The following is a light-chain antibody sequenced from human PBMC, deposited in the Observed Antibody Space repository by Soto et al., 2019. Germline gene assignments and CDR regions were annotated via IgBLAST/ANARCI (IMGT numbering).Light chain of an antibody. CDR3: QHGYVAPYS. CDR1: QDINVY. V-gene: IGKV1-39*01. CDR2: SAS. Sequence: DIQMTQSPSSVSASIGDTVTITCXASQDINVYLNWYQQKPGEVPKLLIYSASTLHSGVPSRFTGSGSETEFTLTIRSLQPEDFATYYCQHGYVAPYSFGQGTKVDI. J-gene: IGKJ2*03.